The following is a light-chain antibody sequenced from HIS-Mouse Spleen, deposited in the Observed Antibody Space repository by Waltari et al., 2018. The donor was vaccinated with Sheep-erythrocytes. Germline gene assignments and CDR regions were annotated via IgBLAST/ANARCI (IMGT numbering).Light chain of an antibody. V-gene: IGKV1-9*01. CDR3: QQLNSYPIT. Sequence: DIQLTQSPSFLSASVGDRVTIPCRASQGISSYLAWYQQKPGKAPKLLIYEASTLQSGVPSRFSGSGSGTEFTLTISSLQPEDFATYYCQQLNSYPITFGQGTRLEIK. CDR1: QGISSY. CDR2: EAS. J-gene: IGKJ5*01.